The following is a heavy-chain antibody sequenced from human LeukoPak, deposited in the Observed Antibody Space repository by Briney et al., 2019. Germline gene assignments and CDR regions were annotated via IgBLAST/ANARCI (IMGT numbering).Heavy chain of an antibody. CDR2: ISYDGSNK. J-gene: IGHJ4*02. D-gene: IGHD6-19*01. CDR3: AKLMVAVASFDY. CDR1: GFTFSHYA. Sequence: GGSLRLSCETSGFTFSHYAMHWVRQAPGKGLEWVAVISYDGSNKYYADSVKGRFTISRDNSKNTLYLQMNSLRAEDTAVYYCAKLMVAVASFDYWGQGTLVTVSS. V-gene: IGHV3-30*18.